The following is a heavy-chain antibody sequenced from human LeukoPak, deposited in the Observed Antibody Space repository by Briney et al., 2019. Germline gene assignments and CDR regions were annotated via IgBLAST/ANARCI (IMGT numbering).Heavy chain of an antibody. CDR3: AKAEGGYYYYGMDV. Sequence: TGGSLRLPCAASGFTFSSYGMHWVRQAPGKGLECVAVISYDGSNKYYADSVQGRFTISRDNSKNTLYLQMNSLRAEDTAVYYCAKAEGGYYYYGMDVWGQGTTVTVSS. CDR2: ISYDGSNK. CDR1: GFTFSSYG. V-gene: IGHV3-30*18. D-gene: IGHD1-14*01. J-gene: IGHJ6*02.